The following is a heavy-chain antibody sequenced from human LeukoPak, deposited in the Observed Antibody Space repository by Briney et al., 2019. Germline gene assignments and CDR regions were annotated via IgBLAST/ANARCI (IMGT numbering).Heavy chain of an antibody. V-gene: IGHV4-34*01. CDR3: AREALRGPAATYQIANAFDI. CDR2: INHSGST. J-gene: IGHJ3*02. CDR1: GGSFSGYY. D-gene: IGHD2-2*01. Sequence: SETLSLTCAVYGGSFSGYYWSWIRQPPGKGLEWIGEINHSGSTNYNPSLKSRVTISVNTSKNQFSLKLSSVTAADTAVYYCAREALRGPAATYQIANAFDIWGQGTMVTVSS.